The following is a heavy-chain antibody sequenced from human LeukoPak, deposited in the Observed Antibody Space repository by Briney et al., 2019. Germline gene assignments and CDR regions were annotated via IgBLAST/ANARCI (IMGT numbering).Heavy chain of an antibody. CDR2: IYYSGST. Sequence: SETLSLTCTVSGGSISSSSYYWGWIRQPPGKGLEWIGSIYYSGSTYYNPSLKSRVTISVDTSKNQFSLKLSSVTAADTAVYYCASPGSSYSSGWYRAFDIWGQGTMATVSS. CDR1: GGSISSSSYY. V-gene: IGHV4-39*01. J-gene: IGHJ3*02. CDR3: ASPGSSYSSGWYRAFDI. D-gene: IGHD6-19*01.